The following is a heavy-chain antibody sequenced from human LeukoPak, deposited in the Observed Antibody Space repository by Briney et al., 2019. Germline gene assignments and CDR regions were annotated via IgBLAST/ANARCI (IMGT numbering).Heavy chain of an antibody. J-gene: IGHJ4*02. CDR2: IYYSGST. D-gene: IGHD3-10*01. CDR1: GGSISSYC. Sequence: SETLSLTCTVSGGSISSYCWNWIRQPPGKGLEWIGYIYYSGSTNYNPSLKSRVTMSVDTSKNQFSLKLTSVTAADTAVYYCARQRLLWFGESNSGLDYWGQGTLVTVSS. CDR3: ARQRLLWFGESNSGLDY. V-gene: IGHV4-59*08.